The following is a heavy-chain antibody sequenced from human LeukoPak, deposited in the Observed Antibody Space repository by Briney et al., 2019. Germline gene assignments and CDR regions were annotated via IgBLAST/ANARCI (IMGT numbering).Heavy chain of an antibody. D-gene: IGHD2-15*01. CDR3: ARGYCSGGTCYLVENWLDP. J-gene: IGHJ5*02. Sequence: GASVEVSCKASGYTFTSYYMHWVRQAPGQGLEWMGRINPNRGGTDYAQNFQGRVTMTRDTSISTAYMELSRLRSDDTAVYYCARGYCSGGTCYLVENWLDPWGQGTLVTVSS. CDR1: GYTFTSYY. CDR2: INPNRGGT. V-gene: IGHV1-2*06.